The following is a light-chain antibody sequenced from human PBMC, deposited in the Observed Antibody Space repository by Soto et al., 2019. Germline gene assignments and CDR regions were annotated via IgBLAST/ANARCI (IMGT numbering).Light chain of an antibody. J-gene: IGKJ5*01. CDR2: GAS. V-gene: IGKV3-20*01. CDR3: QQYNYWPPKIT. CDR1: QSVSSSY. Sequence: EIVLTQSPGTLSLSPGERATLSCSSSQSVSSSYLAWYQQKPGQAPRLLIYGASSRATGIPDRFSGSGSGTDFTLTISSLQSEDFAVYYCQQYNYWPPKITFGQGTRLEIK.